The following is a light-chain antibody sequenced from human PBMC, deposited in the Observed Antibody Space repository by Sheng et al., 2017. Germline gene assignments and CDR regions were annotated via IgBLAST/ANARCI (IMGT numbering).Light chain of an antibody. CDR1: NIQSKS. Sequence: SYVLTQSPSVSVAPGKTGTITCGGNNIQSKSVHWYQQKPGQAPVLVVFDDNDRPSGIPERFSGSNSGNTATLTISRVEAGDEADYYCQVWDSTGGHVVFGRRDQADRP. CDR3: QVWDSTGGHVV. CDR2: DDN. J-gene: IGLJ2*01. V-gene: IGLV3-21*03.